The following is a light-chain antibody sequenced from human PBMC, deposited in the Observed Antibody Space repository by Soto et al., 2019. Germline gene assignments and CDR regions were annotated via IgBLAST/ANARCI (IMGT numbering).Light chain of an antibody. Sequence: EVVLTQSPGTLSLSPGERATLSCRASQSVSNNYFAWYQQKPGQAPRLLIFGSSDRATGIPDRFSGSGSGTDFTLTISRLEPEDFAVYYCQQDGSSPQYTFGQGTKLEIK. CDR2: GSS. CDR1: QSVSNNY. V-gene: IGKV3-20*01. J-gene: IGKJ2*01. CDR3: QQDGSSPQYT.